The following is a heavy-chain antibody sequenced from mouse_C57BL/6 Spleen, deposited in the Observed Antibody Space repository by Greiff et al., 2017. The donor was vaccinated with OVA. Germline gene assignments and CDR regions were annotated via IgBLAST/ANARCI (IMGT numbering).Heavy chain of an antibody. Sequence: VQLQQSGAELARPGASVKLSCKASGYTFTSYGISWVKQRTGQGLEWIGEIYPRSGNNYYNEKFKGKATLTADKSSSTAYMELRSLTSEDSAVYFCARAETTVVAEYYFDYWGQGTTRTVSS. D-gene: IGHD1-1*01. CDR3: ARAETTVVAEYYFDY. CDR2: IYPRSGNN. CDR1: GYTFTSYG. V-gene: IGHV1-81*01. J-gene: IGHJ2*01.